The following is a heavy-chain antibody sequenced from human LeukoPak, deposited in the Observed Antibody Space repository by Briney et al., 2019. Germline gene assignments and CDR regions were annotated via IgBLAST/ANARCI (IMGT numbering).Heavy chain of an antibody. CDR3: ARVARLYGDPSYFDY. V-gene: IGHV4-39*07. CDR1: GGSISSNSYY. D-gene: IGHD4-17*01. CDR2: IYYSGNT. Sequence: SETLSLTCTVSGGSISSNSYYWGWIRQPLGKELEWIGSIYYSGNTYYNPSLKSRVTISVDTSKNQFSLKLSSVTAADTAVYYCARVARLYGDPSYFDYWGQGTLVTVSS. J-gene: IGHJ4*02.